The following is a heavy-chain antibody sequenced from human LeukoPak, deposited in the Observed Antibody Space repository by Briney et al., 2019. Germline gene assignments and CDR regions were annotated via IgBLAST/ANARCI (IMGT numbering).Heavy chain of an antibody. CDR1: GGSISSSSYY. J-gene: IGHJ6*01. Sequence: MSSETPSLTCTVPGGSISSSSYYWGWIRQPPGKGLEWIGSIYYSGSTYYNPSLKIRVTISVDTSKNQFSLKLCSVTAAETAVYYCARHLASSSWYWSPYYGMEIWGEGTTVTVSS. CDR2: IYYSGST. D-gene: IGHD6-13*01. CDR3: ARHLASSSWYWSPYYGMEI. V-gene: IGHV4-39*01.